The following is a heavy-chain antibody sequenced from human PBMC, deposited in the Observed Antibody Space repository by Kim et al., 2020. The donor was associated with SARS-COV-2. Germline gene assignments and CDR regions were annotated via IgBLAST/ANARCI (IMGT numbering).Heavy chain of an antibody. V-gene: IGHV3-64*01. CDR1: GFTFSSYA. CDR3: ARSVVPAADLTYNWFDP. CDR2: ISSNGGST. D-gene: IGHD2-2*01. Sequence: GGSLRLSCAASGFTFSSYAMHWVRQAPGKGLVYVSAISSNGGSTYYANSVKGRFTISRDNSKNTLYLQMGSLRAEDMAMYYCARSVVPAADLTYNWFDPWGQGTLVTVSS. J-gene: IGHJ5*02.